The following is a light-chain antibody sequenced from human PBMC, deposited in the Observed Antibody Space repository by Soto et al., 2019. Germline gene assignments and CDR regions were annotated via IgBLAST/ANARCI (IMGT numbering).Light chain of an antibody. CDR2: DVS. Sequence: QSALTQPRSVSGSPGQSVTISCTGTSTDVGGYNYVSWYQQHPGKTPKLMIYDVSKRPSGVPDRFSGSKCGNTASFTISGLMAEEDADYYCWCHAGMDVFGTGTTSTV. V-gene: IGLV2-11*01. J-gene: IGLJ1*01. CDR3: WCHAGMDV. CDR1: STDVGGYNY.